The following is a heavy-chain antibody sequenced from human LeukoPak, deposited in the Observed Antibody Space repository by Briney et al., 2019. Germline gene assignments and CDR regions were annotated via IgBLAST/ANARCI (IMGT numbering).Heavy chain of an antibody. CDR3: AREDGYCTSSSCFGCHKNWFDP. CDR2: ISPDGSVI. Sequence: GGSLRLSCAGSGFIFSDFYMSWIRQAPGKGPECVSHISPDGSVIYYADSVKGRFTITRDNANNSLSLQMSGLRADATAVYYCAREDGYCTSSSCFGCHKNWFDPWGEGTLVSV. J-gene: IGHJ5*02. CDR1: GFIFSDFY. D-gene: IGHD2-2*03. V-gene: IGHV3-11*04.